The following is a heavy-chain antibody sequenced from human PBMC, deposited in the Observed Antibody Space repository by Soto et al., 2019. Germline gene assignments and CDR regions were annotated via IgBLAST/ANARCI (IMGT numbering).Heavy chain of an antibody. CDR2: IWHDGSNK. J-gene: IGHJ4*02. CDR1: GFTFSSYG. Sequence: QVQLVESGGGVVQLGRPLRLSCAASGFTFSSYGMHWVRQAPVKGLEWVAVIWHDGSNKYYADSVKGRFPISRDNYKNTLYLQMNSLIAEDTAVYYCAYWEQQLPLEYWSPGTLVTVSS. CDR3: AYWEQQLPLEY. V-gene: IGHV3-33*01. D-gene: IGHD6-13*01.